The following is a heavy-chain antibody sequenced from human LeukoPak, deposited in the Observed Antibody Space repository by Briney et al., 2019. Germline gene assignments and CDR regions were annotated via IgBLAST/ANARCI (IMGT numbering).Heavy chain of an antibody. CDR1: GGSISSSSYY. CDR3: ARGYSDCSSTSCPLSYYYYYYMDV. J-gene: IGHJ6*03. CDR2: IYYSGST. Sequence: PSETLSLTCTVAGGSISSSSYYWDWIRQPPGKGLEWIGSIYYSGSTYYNPSIKSRVTISVDTSKNQFSLKLSSVTAADTAVYYCARGYSDCSSTSCPLSYYYYYYMDVWGKGTTVSVSS. D-gene: IGHD2-2*01. V-gene: IGHV4-39*07.